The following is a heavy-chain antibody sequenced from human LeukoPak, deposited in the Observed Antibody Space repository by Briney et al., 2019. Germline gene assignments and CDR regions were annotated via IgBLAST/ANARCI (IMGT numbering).Heavy chain of an antibody. CDR2: IIPILDMA. V-gene: IGHV1-69*04. J-gene: IGHJ4*02. CDR3: ADELEQDYFDY. D-gene: IGHD1/OR15-1a*01. CDR1: GGTFSSYA. Sequence: GASVKVSCKISGGTFSSYAISWVRQAPGQGLEWMGRIIPILDMANYAQKFQGRVTITADKSTSTAYMELSSLRSEDTAVYYCADELEQDYFDYWGQGTLVTVSS.